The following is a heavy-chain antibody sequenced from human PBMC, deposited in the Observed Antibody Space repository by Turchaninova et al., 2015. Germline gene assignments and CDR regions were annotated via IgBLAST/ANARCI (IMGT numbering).Heavy chain of an antibody. Sequence: XXQLXXSGKEXKKPXXALXXXCKXXAYSFNNYWIGWVRQMPRKGRGGMGIIYPGDSDTRYSPAFQGQVTISADKSITTAYLQWSSLKASDTAMYYCARLRLTTGQPRGMDVWGQGTTVTVSS. J-gene: IGHJ6*02. CDR2: IYPGDSDT. V-gene: IGHV5-51*01. D-gene: IGHD4-11*01. CDR3: ARLRLTTGQPRGMDV. CDR1: AYSFNNYW.